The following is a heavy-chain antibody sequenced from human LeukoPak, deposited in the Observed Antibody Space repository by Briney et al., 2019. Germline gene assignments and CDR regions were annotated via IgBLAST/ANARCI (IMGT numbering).Heavy chain of an antibody. CDR3: ARLYYYGSGSYYFDY. CDR1: GYSFTSYC. D-gene: IGHD3-10*01. Sequence: GESLKISCKGSGYSFTSYCIGWVRQMPGKGLEWMGIIYPGDSDTRYSPSFQGQVTISADKSISTAYLQWSSLKASDTAVYYCARLYYYGSGSYYFDYWGQGTLVTVSS. J-gene: IGHJ4*02. CDR2: IYPGDSDT. V-gene: IGHV5-51*01.